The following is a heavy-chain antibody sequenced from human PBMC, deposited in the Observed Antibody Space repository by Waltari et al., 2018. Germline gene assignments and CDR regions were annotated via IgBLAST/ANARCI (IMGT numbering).Heavy chain of an antibody. J-gene: IGHJ6*02. V-gene: IGHV1-69*12. CDR2: IIPIFGTA. D-gene: IGHD4-17*01. Sequence: QVQLVQSGAAVKKPGSSVKVSCKASGGTFSSYAISWVRQAPGQWLEWMGGIIPIFGTANYAQKFQGRVTITADESTSTAYMELSSLRSEDTAVYYCARESYGDYIGGSSYYYYGMDVWGQGTTVTVSS. CDR3: ARESYGDYIGGSSYYYYGMDV. CDR1: GGTFSSYA.